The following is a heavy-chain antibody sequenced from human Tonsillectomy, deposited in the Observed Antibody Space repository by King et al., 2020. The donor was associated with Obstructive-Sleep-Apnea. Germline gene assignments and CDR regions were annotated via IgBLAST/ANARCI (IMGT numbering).Heavy chain of an antibody. D-gene: IGHD1-26*01. CDR2: IYYSGST. CDR3: ARDGSISGRVDDAFDI. J-gene: IGHJ3*02. CDR1: GGSISSSSYY. V-gene: IGHV4-39*07. Sequence: QLQESGPGLVKPSETLSLTCTVSGGSISSSSYYWGWIRQPPGNGLEWIGSIYYSGSTYYNPSLKSRVTISVDTSKNQFSLKLSSVTAADTAVYYCARDGSISGRVDDAFDIWGQGTMVTVSS.